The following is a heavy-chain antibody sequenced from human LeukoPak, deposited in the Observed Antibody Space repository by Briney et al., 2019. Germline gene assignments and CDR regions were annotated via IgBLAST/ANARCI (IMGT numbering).Heavy chain of an antibody. J-gene: IGHJ5*02. V-gene: IGHV3-11*04. Sequence: PGGSLRLSCAASGFTFSDYYMSWIRQAPGKGLEWVSYISSSGSTIYYADSVKGRFTISRDNAKNSLYLQMNSLRAEDTAVYYCAKGQLGIQSSKWFDPWGQGTLVTVSS. D-gene: IGHD7-27*01. CDR3: AKGQLGIQSSKWFDP. CDR2: ISSSGSTI. CDR1: GFTFSDYY.